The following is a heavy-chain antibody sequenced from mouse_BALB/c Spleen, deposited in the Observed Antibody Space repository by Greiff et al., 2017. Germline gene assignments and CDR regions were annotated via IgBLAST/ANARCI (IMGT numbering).Heavy chain of an antibody. CDR2: IYPGDGDT. Sequence: QVQLQQPGAELVRPGASVKLSCKASGYTFTSYWMNWVKQRPEQGLEWIGQIYPGDGDTNYNGKFKGKATLTADKSSSTAYMQLSSLTSEDSAVYFCARGGEVRFDYWGQGTTLTVSS. CDR1: GYTFTSYW. V-gene: IGHV1-69*02. J-gene: IGHJ2*01. CDR3: ARGGEVRFDY. D-gene: IGHD2-14*01.